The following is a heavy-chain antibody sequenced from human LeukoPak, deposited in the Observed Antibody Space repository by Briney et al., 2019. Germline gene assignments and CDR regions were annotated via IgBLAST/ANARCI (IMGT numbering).Heavy chain of an antibody. CDR3: AKDFTDDAFDI. J-gene: IGHJ3*02. V-gene: IGHV3-30*18. Sequence: GGSLRLSCAASGFTFSSYGMHWVRKAPGKGLEWVAVISYDGSNKYYANSVKGRFTISRDNSKNTLYLQMNSLRAEDTAVYYCAKDFTDDAFDIWGQGTMVTVSS. CDR2: ISYDGSNK. CDR1: GFTFSSYG.